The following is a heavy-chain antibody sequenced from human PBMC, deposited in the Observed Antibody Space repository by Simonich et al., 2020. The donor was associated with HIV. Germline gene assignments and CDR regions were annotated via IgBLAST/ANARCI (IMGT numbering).Heavy chain of an antibody. Sequence: QLQLQESGPGLVKPSETLSLTCTVSGGSISSSSYYWDWFRQPPGKGLEWIGSVYYVGSTYYNPPPKGRVTISVDTSKNQFSLKLSSVTAADTAVYYCAKVGATTAIIDYWGQGTLVTVSS. V-gene: IGHV4-39*01. CDR1: GGSISSSSYY. CDR2: VYYVGST. D-gene: IGHD1-26*01. CDR3: AKVGATTAIIDY. J-gene: IGHJ4*02.